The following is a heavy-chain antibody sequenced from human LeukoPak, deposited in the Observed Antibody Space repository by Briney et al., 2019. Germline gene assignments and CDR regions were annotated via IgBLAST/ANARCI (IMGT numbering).Heavy chain of an antibody. CDR1: GFTFSDYY. Sequence: GGSLRLSCAASGFTFSDYYMSWIRQAPGKGLEWVAFIRYDGSNKYYADSVKGRFTISRDNSKNTLYLQMNSLRAEDTAVYYCAKDGGGYDILTGYYYYYMDVWGKGTTVTISS. J-gene: IGHJ6*03. CDR2: IRYDGSNK. CDR3: AKDGGGYDILTGYYYYYMDV. V-gene: IGHV3-30*02. D-gene: IGHD3-9*01.